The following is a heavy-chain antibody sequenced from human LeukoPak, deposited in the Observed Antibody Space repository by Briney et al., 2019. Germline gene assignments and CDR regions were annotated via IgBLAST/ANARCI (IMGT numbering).Heavy chain of an antibody. D-gene: IGHD1-26*01. V-gene: IGHV3-15*01. CDR1: TPCLSIAW. Sequence: GRSLRLSCPVSTPCLSIAWMRWVRPVAGNGLEWVGRIITKGDGATSNYAAAVKDRFIISRDDSKNMLYLQMNSLKTKDTAIYYCAAVGEWLSNAFNLWGQGTMVTVSA. J-gene: IGHJ3*01. CDR3: AAVGEWLSNAFNL. CDR2: IITKGDGATS.